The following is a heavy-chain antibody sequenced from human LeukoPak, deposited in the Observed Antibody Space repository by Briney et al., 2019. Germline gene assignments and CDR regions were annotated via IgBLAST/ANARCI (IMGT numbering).Heavy chain of an antibody. J-gene: IGHJ4*02. CDR2: IFYSGST. V-gene: IGHV4-59*08. CDR3: ARLQCGSGDYHEVDY. CDR1: GGSISSYY. Sequence: SETLSLTCTVSGGSISSYYWSWIRQPPGKGLEWIGYIFYSGSTNYSPSLTSRVTLSVDTSKNQFSLKLTSVTAADTAMYYCARLQCGSGDYHEVDYWGQGILVTVSS. D-gene: IGHD2-15*01.